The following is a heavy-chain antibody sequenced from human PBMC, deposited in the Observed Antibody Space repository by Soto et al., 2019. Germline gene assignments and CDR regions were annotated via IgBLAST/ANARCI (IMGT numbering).Heavy chain of an antibody. V-gene: IGHV2-5*02. CDR3: AHGPIGVVHFDY. J-gene: IGHJ4*02. CDR1: GFSLSTSGVG. D-gene: IGHD3-3*01. CDR2: IYWDDDK. Sequence: QITLKESGPTLVKPTQTLTLTCTFSGFSLSTSGVGVGWIRQPPGKALEWLALIYWDDDKRYSPSLKSRLTITKDTTKNQVVLTMTNMDPVDTATYYCAHGPIGVVHFDYWGQGTLVTVSS.